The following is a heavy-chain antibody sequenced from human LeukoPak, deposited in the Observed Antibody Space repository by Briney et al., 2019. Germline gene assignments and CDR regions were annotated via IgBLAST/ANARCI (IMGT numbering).Heavy chain of an antibody. D-gene: IGHD3-22*01. CDR1: GYSFTSYR. J-gene: IGHJ3*02. V-gene: IGHV5-51*01. Sequence: GESLKISCKGSGYSFTSYRIGWVRQMPGKGLEWMGIIYPGDSDTRYSPSFQGQVTISADKSISTAYLQWSSLKASDTAMYYCARAYYDSSGYYFPSAFDIWGQGTMVTVSS. CDR2: IYPGDSDT. CDR3: ARAYYDSSGYYFPSAFDI.